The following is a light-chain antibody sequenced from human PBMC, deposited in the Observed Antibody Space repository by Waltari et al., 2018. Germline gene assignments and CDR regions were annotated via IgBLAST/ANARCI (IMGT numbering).Light chain of an antibody. Sequence: SYELTQPPSVSVALGQTATLPCGGNKIGKKNGHWYQQKAGQAPVLVIYRDSNRPSGIPGRFAGSNSRNAATLTISRVQADDAADYYCQVWDSSWVFGGGSKLTVL. CDR1: KIGKKN. CDR3: QVWDSSWV. V-gene: IGLV3-9*01. J-gene: IGLJ3*02. CDR2: RDS.